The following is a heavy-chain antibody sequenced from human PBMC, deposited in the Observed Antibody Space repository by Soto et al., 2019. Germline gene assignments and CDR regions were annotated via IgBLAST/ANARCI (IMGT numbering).Heavy chain of an antibody. V-gene: IGHV4-4*02. CDR2: IYHSGST. CDR3: ARVWTTVTNWFDP. CDR1: GGSISSSNW. J-gene: IGHJ5*02. Sequence: SETLSLTCAVSGGSISSSNWWSWVRQPPGKGLEWIGEIYHSGSTYYNQSLKSRVTISVDKSKNQFSLKLSSVTAADTAVYYCARVWTTVTNWFDPWGQGTLVTVSS. D-gene: IGHD4-17*01.